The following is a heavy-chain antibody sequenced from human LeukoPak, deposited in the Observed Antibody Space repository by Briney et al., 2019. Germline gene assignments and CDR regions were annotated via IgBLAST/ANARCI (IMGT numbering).Heavy chain of an antibody. CDR1: GYSISSGYY. D-gene: IGHD3-22*01. Sequence: SETLSLTCAVSGYSISSGYYWGWIRQPPGKGVEWIGSIYHRGTTYYNPSLKRRVTISVDTSKNQFSLKLSPVTAADTAVYYCARIAMFYYESSGYYSDYWGQGTLVTVSS. J-gene: IGHJ4*02. V-gene: IGHV4-38-2*01. CDR3: ARIAMFYYESSGYYSDY. CDR2: IYHRGTT.